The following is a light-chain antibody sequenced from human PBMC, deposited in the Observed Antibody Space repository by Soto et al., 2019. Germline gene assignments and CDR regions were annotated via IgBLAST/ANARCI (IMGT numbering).Light chain of an antibody. CDR1: QGVSSY. J-gene: IGKJ5*01. CDR2: DTS. CDR3: QQYNNWPPIT. Sequence: EIVLTQSPATLSLSPGESATLSCRASQGVSSYLAWYQQKPGQAPRLLIYDTSTRATGISARFSGSGSGTEFTLTISSLQSEDFAVYYCQQYNNWPPITFGQGTRLEIK. V-gene: IGKV3-15*01.